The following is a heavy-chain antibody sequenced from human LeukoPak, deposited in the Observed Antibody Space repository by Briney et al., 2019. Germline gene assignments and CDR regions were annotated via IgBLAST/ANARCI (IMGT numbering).Heavy chain of an antibody. CDR2: IYHSGST. D-gene: IGHD2-15*01. CDR1: GGSISSSNW. V-gene: IGHV4-4*02. CDR3: ARAKGGGHYDY. J-gene: IGHJ4*02. Sequence: PSETLSLTCAVSGGSISSSNWWSWVRQPPGKGLEWIGEIYHSGSTNYNPSLKSRVTISVDTSKNQFSLKLSSVTAADTAVYYCARAKGGGHYDYWGQGTLVTVSS.